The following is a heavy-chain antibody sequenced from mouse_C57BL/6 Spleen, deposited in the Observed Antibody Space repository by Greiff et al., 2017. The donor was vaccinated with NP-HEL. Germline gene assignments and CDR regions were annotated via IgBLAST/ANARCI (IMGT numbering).Heavy chain of an antibody. V-gene: IGHV1-72*01. CDR1: GYTFTSYW. CDR3: ARGYDWGFAY. D-gene: IGHD2-4*01. J-gene: IGHJ3*01. CDR2: IDPNSGGT. Sequence: VQLQQSGAELVKPGASVKLSCKASGYTFTSYWMHWVKQRPGRDLEWIGRIDPNSGGTKYNEKFKSKATLTVDKPSSTAYMQLSSLTSEDSAVYYCARGYDWGFAYWGQGTLVTVSA.